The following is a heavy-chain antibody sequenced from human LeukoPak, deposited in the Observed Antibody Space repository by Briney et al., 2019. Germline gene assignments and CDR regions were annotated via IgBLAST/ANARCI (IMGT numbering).Heavy chain of an antibody. CDR3: ARVVYCGGDCYSFSNWFDP. J-gene: IGHJ5*02. CDR2: ISAYNGNT. V-gene: IGHV1-18*01. CDR1: GYTFTSYG. Sequence: GASVKVSCKASGYTFTSYGISWVRQAPGQGLEWMGWISAYNGNTNYAQKLQGRVTMTTDTPTSTAYMELRSLRSDDTAVYYCARVVYCGGDCYSFSNWFDPWGQGTLVTVSS. D-gene: IGHD2-21*02.